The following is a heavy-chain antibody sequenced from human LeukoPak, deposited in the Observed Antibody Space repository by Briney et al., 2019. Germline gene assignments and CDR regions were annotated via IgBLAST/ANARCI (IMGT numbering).Heavy chain of an antibody. CDR2: IWYDGSNK. D-gene: IGHD2-2*01. Sequence: GRSLRLSCAASGFTFSSYGMHWVRQAPGKGLEWVAVIWYDGSNKYYADSVKGRFTISRDNSKNTLYLQMNSLRAEDTAVYYCARAVGYCSSTSCYGHFDYWGQGTLVTVSS. J-gene: IGHJ4*02. CDR1: GFTFSSYG. CDR3: ARAVGYCSSTSCYGHFDY. V-gene: IGHV3-33*01.